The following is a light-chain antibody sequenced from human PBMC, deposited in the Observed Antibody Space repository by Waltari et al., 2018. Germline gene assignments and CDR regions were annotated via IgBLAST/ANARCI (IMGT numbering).Light chain of an antibody. J-gene: IGKJ1*01. V-gene: IGKV1-5*03. Sequence: DILMTQLPPNLSASMGDRVPITFRSSRDISTKLAWYQQKPGRAPKLLIYKASSLESGVPARFSGSGSGTEFTLTISTLQPDDFATYYCQEYVDDLWTFGQGTKVDIK. CDR1: RDISTK. CDR3: QEYVDDLWT. CDR2: KAS.